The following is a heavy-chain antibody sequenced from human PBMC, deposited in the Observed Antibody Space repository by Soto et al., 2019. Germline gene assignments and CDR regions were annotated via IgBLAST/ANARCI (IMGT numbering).Heavy chain of an antibody. J-gene: IGHJ5*02. V-gene: IGHV4-34*01. Sequence: SETLSLTCAVYGGSFSGYYWSWIRQPPGKGLEWIGEINHSGSTNYNPSLKSRVTISVDTSKNQFSLKLSSVTAADTAVYYCARGWGPVVVPADRFDPWGQGTLVTVSS. CDR2: INHSGST. CDR1: GGSFSGYY. CDR3: ARGWGPVVVPADRFDP. D-gene: IGHD2-2*01.